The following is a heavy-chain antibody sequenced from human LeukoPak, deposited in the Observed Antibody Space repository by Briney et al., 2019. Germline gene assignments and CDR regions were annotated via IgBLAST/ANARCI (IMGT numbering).Heavy chain of an antibody. J-gene: IGHJ4*02. CDR3: ARVEDYDILTGFDY. D-gene: IGHD3-9*01. V-gene: IGHV3-23*01. CDR2: ISGSGANT. CDR1: GFTFSSYG. Sequence: PGGTLRLSCAASGFTFSSYGLSWVRQAPGKGLEWVSAISGSGANTYYADSVKGRFTISRDNSKNTLHLQMNSLRAEDTAVYYCARVEDYDILTGFDYWGQGTLVTVSS.